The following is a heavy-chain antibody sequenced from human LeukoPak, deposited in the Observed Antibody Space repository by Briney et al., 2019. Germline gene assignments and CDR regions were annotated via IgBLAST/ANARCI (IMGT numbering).Heavy chain of an antibody. CDR2: TSGSGGST. CDR1: GFTFSSYA. V-gene: IGHV3-23*01. CDR3: AKDNWGSPDY. Sequence: PGGSLGLSCAASGFTFSSYAMSWVRQAPGKGLEWVSATSGSGGSTYYADSVKGRFTISRDNSKNTLYLQMNSLRAEDTAVYYCAKDNWGSPDYWGQGTLVTVSS. D-gene: IGHD7-27*01. J-gene: IGHJ4*02.